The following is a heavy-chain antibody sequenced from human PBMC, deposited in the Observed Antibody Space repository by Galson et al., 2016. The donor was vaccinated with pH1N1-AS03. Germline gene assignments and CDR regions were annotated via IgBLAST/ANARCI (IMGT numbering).Heavy chain of an antibody. Sequence: SLRLSCAASGFTFNNYGVNWVRQAPGKGLEWLAYISGSGNTIFYADSVEGRFTISRHNAKDSVFLHMSTLKAGDTAVYYFAGVVCGGYCYPLRCYCDLWGRGTVATVSS. J-gene: IGHJ2*01. CDR3: AGVVCGGYCYPLRCYCDL. D-gene: IGHD2-21*01. CDR1: GFTFNNYG. CDR2: ISGSGNTI. V-gene: IGHV3-48*03.